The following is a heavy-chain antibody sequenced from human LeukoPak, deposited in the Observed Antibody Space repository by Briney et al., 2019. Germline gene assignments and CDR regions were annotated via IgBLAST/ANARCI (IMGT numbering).Heavy chain of an antibody. CDR3: ARETSDWSLYYFDY. CDR2: IYSGGST. CDR1: GFTVSSNY. D-gene: IGHD3-9*01. Sequence: PGGSLRLSCAASGFTVSSNYMSWVRQAPGKGLEWVSVIYSGGSTYYADSVKGRFTISRDNSKNTLYLQMNSLRAEDTAVYYCARETSDWSLYYFDYWGQGTLVTVSS. J-gene: IGHJ4*02. V-gene: IGHV3-66*01.